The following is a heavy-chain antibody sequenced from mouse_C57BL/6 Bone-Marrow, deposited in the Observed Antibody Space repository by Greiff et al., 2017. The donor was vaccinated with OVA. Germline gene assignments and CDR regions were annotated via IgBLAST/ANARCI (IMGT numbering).Heavy chain of an antibody. CDR1: GFTFSDYG. V-gene: IGHV5-17*01. CDR3: AREGWLLPFAY. CDR2: ISSGSSTI. J-gene: IGHJ3*01. Sequence: DVKLVESGGGLVKPGGSLKLSCAASGFTFSDYGMHWVRQAPEKGLEWVAYISSGSSTIYYSDTVKGRFTISRDNAKNTLFLQMTILRSEDTAMYYCAREGWLLPFAYWGQGTLVTVSA. D-gene: IGHD2-3*01.